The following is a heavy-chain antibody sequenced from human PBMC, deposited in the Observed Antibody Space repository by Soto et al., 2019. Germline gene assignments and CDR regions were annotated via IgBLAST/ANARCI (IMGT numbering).Heavy chain of an antibody. CDR1: GFTFRNYA. CDR2: ISSSGDNT. D-gene: IGHD6-25*01. Sequence: EVQLLESGGGLVQPGGSLRLSCAASGFTFRNYAMTWVRQAPGKGLEWVSGISSSGDNTYYPSSVRGRFTISRDNSKDPLFLQMSSLRAEETATYYCAKFKGGVNDGLDIWGQGTMVTVSS. V-gene: IGHV3-23*01. CDR3: AKFKGGVNDGLDI. J-gene: IGHJ3*02.